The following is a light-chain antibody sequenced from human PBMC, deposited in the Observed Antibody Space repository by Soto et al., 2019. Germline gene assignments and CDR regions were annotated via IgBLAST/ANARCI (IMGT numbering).Light chain of an antibody. Sequence: EIVLTQSPGTLSLSPGERATLSCRASQSVSSSYLAWYQQKPGQAPRLLIYGASSRATGIPDRFSGSGSGTDFTLTISRRGAEDFAVYYCQQYGSSPRVTFGQGTRLEIK. J-gene: IGKJ5*01. CDR3: QQYGSSPRVT. CDR1: QSVSSSY. CDR2: GAS. V-gene: IGKV3-20*01.